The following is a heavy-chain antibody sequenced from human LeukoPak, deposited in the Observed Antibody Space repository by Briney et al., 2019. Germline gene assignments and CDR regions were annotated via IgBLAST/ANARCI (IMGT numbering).Heavy chain of an antibody. CDR3: ARLLGNYIDY. Sequence: SETLSLTCTISGDPISSYFWTWIRQPPGKGLEWIGYIWTSGSTNYDPSLKSRVAISGDMSKNQFSLKLSSVTAADTAVYYCARLLGNYIDYWGLGTLVTVSS. CDR1: GDPISSYF. CDR2: IWTSGST. V-gene: IGHV4-4*09. D-gene: IGHD3-16*01. J-gene: IGHJ4*02.